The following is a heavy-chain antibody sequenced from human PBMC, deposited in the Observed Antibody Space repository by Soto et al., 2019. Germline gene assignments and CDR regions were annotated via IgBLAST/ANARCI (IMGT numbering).Heavy chain of an antibody. V-gene: IGHV1-58*01. Sequence: QMQLVQSGPEVKKPGTSVKVSCKASGFTFTSSAVQWVRQARGQRLEWIGWIVVGSGNTNYAQKFQERVTITRDMSTSTAYMELSSLRSEDTAVYYCAASVIAVAGPGVDYYYYGMDVWGQGTTVTVSS. CDR1: GFTFTSSA. D-gene: IGHD6-19*01. CDR3: AASVIAVAGPGVDYYYYGMDV. CDR2: IVVGSGNT. J-gene: IGHJ6*02.